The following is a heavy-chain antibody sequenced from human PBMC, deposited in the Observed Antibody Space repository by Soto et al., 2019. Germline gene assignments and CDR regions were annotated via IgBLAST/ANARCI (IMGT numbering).Heavy chain of an antibody. Sequence: EVQLLESGGGLVQPGGSLRLSCTASGFTFSRHAMTWVRQAPGKGLEWVSGLSDSGGSIYYADSVKGRITISRDNSMNTLYLQMNTLRAEAPAVYYCAKVSSSWYAGFFDLWGQGTLVTVSS. CDR1: GFTFSRHA. CDR2: LSDSGGSI. V-gene: IGHV3-23*01. D-gene: IGHD6-13*01. J-gene: IGHJ4*02. CDR3: AKVSSSWYAGFFDL.